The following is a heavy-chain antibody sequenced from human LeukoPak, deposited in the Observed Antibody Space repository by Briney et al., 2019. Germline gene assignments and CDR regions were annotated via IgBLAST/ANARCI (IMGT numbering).Heavy chain of an antibody. CDR2: VKNRGDGRTT. CDR3: TTEYYGGLDY. CDR1: GFAFNTYT. D-gene: IGHD3-16*01. J-gene: IGHJ4*02. Sequence: GRSLRLSCAASGFAFNTYTIHWVRQAPGKGLEWVGRVKNRGDGRTTDYAAPVKGRFTISRDDSKRTVYLQMNSLKTEDTAVYFCTTEYYGGLDYWGQGTLVTVSS. V-gene: IGHV3-15*07.